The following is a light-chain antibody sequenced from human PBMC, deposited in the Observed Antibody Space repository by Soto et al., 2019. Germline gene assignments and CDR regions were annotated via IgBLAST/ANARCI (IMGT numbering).Light chain of an antibody. CDR1: QSISIW. CDR2: DAS. V-gene: IGKV1-5*01. J-gene: IGKJ1*01. CDR3: QQYYTYSAT. Sequence: DIQMTQSPSTLSASVGDRVTITCRASQSISIWLAWYQQKPGKAPKLLIYDASTLESGVPSRFGGSGSGTEFTLTISSLQPDDIAIYYSQQYYTYSATFGQGTKV.